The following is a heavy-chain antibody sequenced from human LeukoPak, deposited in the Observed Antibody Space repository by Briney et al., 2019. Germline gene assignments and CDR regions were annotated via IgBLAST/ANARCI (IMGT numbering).Heavy chain of an antibody. CDR1: GFSFSDYS. CDR2: ISRRGNNI. V-gene: IGHV3-21*01. D-gene: IGHD2-2*01. CDR3: ARGLGYCSSTSCPFDY. J-gene: IGHJ4*02. Sequence: GGSLRLSCAASGFSFSDYSVNWVRQAPGKGLEWVSSISRRGNNIYYADSVKGRFTISRDNAQTSLFLQMSSLRVEDTAVYYCARGLGYCSSTSCPFDYWGQGTLVTVSS.